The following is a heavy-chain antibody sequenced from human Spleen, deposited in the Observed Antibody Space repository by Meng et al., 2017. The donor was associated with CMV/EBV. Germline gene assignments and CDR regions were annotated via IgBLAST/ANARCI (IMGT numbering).Heavy chain of an antibody. CDR3: ARARIHYDSSGLDY. CDR1: GFTFSNYA. CDR2: IWYDGSNT. V-gene: IGHV3-33*08. Sequence: GGSLRLSCAASGFTFSNYAMHWVRQAPGKGLEWVALIWYDGSNTYYADSVKGRFTISRDNSKNTVYLQMNSLRAEDTAVYYCARARIHYDSSGLDYWGQGTLVTVSS. D-gene: IGHD3-22*01. J-gene: IGHJ4*02.